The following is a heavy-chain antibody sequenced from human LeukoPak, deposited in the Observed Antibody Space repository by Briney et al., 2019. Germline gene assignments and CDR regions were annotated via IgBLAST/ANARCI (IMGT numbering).Heavy chain of an antibody. Sequence: SETLSLTCAVYGGSLSGYYWSLIRQPPGRGLEWIGEINHSGSTNYNPSLKSRVTISVDTSKNQFSLKLSSVTAADTAVYYCARAPVPAATSYFDYWGQGTLVTVSS. J-gene: IGHJ4*02. V-gene: IGHV4-34*01. CDR2: INHSGST. D-gene: IGHD2-2*01. CDR1: GGSLSGYY. CDR3: ARAPVPAATSYFDY.